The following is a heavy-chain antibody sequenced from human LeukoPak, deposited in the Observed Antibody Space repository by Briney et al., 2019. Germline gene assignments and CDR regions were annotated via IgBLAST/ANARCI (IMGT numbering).Heavy chain of an antibody. J-gene: IGHJ4*02. Sequence: ASVKVSCKTSGYTFRGHGISWVRQAPGQGLEWMGWISGYTGYTGYAQKFQGRITMTTDTSTSTAYMELRSLRPDDTAVYYCARLGLRDVNTVTDDYFDYWGQGTLVTVSS. CDR2: ISGYTGYT. CDR1: GYTFRGHG. CDR3: ARLGLRDVNTVTDDYFDY. V-gene: IGHV1-18*01. D-gene: IGHD4-17*01.